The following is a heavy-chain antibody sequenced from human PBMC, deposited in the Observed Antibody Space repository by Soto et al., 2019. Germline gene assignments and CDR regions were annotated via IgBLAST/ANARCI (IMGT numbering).Heavy chain of an antibody. CDR3: ARSVAGYFEY. V-gene: IGHV3-74*01. Sequence: GGSLRLSCAASGFTFSNYYMHWVRQAPGKGLVWVSRISGDESSTNYADSVKGRFTISRDNAKNSLFLQMNSLRAEDTAVYYYARSVAGYFEYWGQGILVTVSS. J-gene: IGHJ4*02. CDR2: ISGDESST. D-gene: IGHD6-19*01. CDR1: GFTFSNYY.